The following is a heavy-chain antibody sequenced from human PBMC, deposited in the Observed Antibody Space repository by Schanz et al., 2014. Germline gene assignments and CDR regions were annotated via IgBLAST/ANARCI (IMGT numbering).Heavy chain of an antibody. V-gene: IGHV3-23*01. CDR2: ISGSGAST. D-gene: IGHD3-10*01. CDR3: AKGRFGELSAFDI. CDR1: RFTVTNAW. Sequence: DVQLLESGGGLVQPGGSLTLSCAASRFTVTNAWMSWVRQAPGKGLEWVSGISGSGASTYYADSVKGRFTISRDNSKSTLYLQMNSLRAEDTAVYYCAKGRFGELSAFDIWGQGTMVTVSA. J-gene: IGHJ3*02.